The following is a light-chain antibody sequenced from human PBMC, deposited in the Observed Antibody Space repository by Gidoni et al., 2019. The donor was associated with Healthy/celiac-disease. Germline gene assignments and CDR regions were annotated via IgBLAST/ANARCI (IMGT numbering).Light chain of an antibody. CDR2: AAS. Sequence: DIQMTQSPSSVSASVGDRVTITCRASQGISSWVAWYQQKPGKAPKLLIYAASSLQSGVPSRFSGSGSGTDFTLTISSLQPEDFATYYCQQANSFPLITFGQGTRLETK. V-gene: IGKV1-12*01. CDR3: QQANSFPLIT. CDR1: QGISSW. J-gene: IGKJ5*01.